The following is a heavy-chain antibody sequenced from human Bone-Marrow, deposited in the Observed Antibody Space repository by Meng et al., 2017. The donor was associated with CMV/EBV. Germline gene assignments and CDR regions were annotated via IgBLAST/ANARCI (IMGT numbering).Heavy chain of an antibody. CDR1: GGSISSSSYY. V-gene: IGHV4-39*07. Sequence: GSLRLSCTVSGGSISSSSYYWGWIRQPPGKGLEWIGSIYYSGSTYYNPSLKSRVTISVDTSKNQFSLKLSSVTAADTAVYYCAVYWGYFDYWGQGKLVTVSS. CDR3: AVYWGYFDY. J-gene: IGHJ4*02. D-gene: IGHD3-16*01. CDR2: IYYSGST.